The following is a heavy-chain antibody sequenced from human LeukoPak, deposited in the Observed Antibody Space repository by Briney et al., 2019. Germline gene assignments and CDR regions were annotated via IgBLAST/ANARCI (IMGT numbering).Heavy chain of an antibody. CDR2: IKSKRDGETT. D-gene: IGHD3-16*01. V-gene: IGHV3-15*01. CDR1: GFNFQYAW. J-gene: IGHJ4*02. Sequence: GGSLRLSCAGSGFNFQYAWMTWVRQAPGKGLEWVGRIKSKRDGETTDYAALVKSRFSISKDDSKNTVYLQMNSLRTEDTAVYYCTSLGGSPTYWGQGTLVAVSS. CDR3: TSLGGSPTY.